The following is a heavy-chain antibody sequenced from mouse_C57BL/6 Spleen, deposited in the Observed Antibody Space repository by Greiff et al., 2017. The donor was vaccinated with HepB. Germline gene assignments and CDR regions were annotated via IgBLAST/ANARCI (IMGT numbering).Heavy chain of an antibody. CDR1: GYTFTDYN. V-gene: IGHV1-18*01. CDR2: INPNNGGT. D-gene: IGHD1-1*01. J-gene: IGHJ2*01. Sequence: EVQLQQSGPELVKPGASVKIPCKASGYTFTDYNMDWVKQSHGKSLEWIGDINPNNGGTNYNQKFKGKATLTVDKSSSTAYMELRSLTSEDTAVYYCARATVEYYFDYWGQGTTLTVSS. CDR3: ARATVEYYFDY.